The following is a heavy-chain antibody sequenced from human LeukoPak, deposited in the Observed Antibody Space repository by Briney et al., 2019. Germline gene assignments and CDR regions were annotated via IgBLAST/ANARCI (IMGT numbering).Heavy chain of an antibody. J-gene: IGHJ4*02. Sequence: SETLSLTCTVSGGSISSGGYYWSWLHQHPGRGLEWFVYIYYTGSTYYNPSLKSRVTISVDTSRNQFSLKLSSVTAADTAVYYCARDLGYCTSTSCRYFDFWGQGTPVTVSS. CDR1: GGSISSGGYY. CDR3: ARDLGYCTSTSCRYFDF. CDR2: IYYTGST. D-gene: IGHD2-2*01. V-gene: IGHV4-31*03.